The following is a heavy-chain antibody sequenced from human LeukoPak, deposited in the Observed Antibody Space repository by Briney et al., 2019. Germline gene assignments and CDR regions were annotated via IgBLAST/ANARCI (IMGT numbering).Heavy chain of an antibody. V-gene: IGHV3-66*01. CDR3: ARLGYCSGGSCHWGYYYYGMDV. Sequence: GGSLRLSCAPSGFTVSSNYMSWVRQAPGKGLEWVSVIYSGGSTYYADSVKGRFTISRDNSKNTLYLQMNSLRAEDTAVYYCARLGYCSGGSCHWGYYYYGMDVWGQGTTVTVSS. J-gene: IGHJ6*02. D-gene: IGHD2-15*01. CDR2: IYSGGST. CDR1: GFTVSSNY.